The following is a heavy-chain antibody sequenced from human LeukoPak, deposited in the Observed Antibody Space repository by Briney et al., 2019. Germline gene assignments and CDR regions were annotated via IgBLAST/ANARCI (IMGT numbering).Heavy chain of an antibody. CDR3: ARDYDVLTAYPPTQLFDP. Sequence: PSETLSLTCTVSGGSISSYYWSWLRQPAGKGLEWIGRIYTSGSTNYNHSLKRGVTISVDTSKNQFSLKMNSVTAADTAVYYCARDYDVLTAYPPTQLFDPWGQGTLVTVSS. CDR1: GGSISSYY. D-gene: IGHD3-9*01. J-gene: IGHJ5*02. V-gene: IGHV4-4*07. CDR2: IYTSGST.